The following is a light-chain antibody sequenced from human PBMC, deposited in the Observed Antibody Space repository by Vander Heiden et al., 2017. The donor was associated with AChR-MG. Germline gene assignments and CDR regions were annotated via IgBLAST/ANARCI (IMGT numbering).Light chain of an antibody. V-gene: IGKV1-39*01. CDR3: QQSYGTPRT. Sequence: DIQMTQSPSSLSASIGDRVPITCRASQSISTYLNWYQQKPGKAPKVLIYGASSLQSGVPSRFSGSGYGTDFILTISRLQPEDFATYYCQQSYGTPRTFGQGTKVEVK. CDR1: QSISTY. J-gene: IGKJ1*01. CDR2: GAS.